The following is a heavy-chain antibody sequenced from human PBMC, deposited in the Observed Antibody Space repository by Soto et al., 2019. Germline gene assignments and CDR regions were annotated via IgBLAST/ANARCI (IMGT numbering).Heavy chain of an antibody. J-gene: IGHJ4*02. CDR2: VSIGGST. CDR3: AKRRGAGGHFDY. V-gene: IGHV3-23*01. CDR1: GVTFSSYA. D-gene: IGHD2-15*01. Sequence: DVPLLESGEGLVQPEGSLRLSCAASGVTFSSYAMGWVRQGPGKGLEWVAVVSIGGSTHYADSVRGRFTISRDNPKNTLSLQMNSLTAEDTAVYCCAKRRGAGGHFDYWGQGALVTVSS.